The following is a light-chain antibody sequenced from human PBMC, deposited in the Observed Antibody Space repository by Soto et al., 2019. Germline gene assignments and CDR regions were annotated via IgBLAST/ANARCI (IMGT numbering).Light chain of an antibody. J-gene: IGKJ2*01. Sequence: DIQMTQSPSTLSASVGDTVTITCRASQSISTWLDWYQQKPGKAPNLLIYDTSTLKSGIPSRFSGSGSGTEFTLTISSLQPGDFATYYCQQYKGYSGTFGQGTKLAIK. V-gene: IGKV1-5*01. CDR2: DTS. CDR1: QSISTW. CDR3: QQYKGYSGT.